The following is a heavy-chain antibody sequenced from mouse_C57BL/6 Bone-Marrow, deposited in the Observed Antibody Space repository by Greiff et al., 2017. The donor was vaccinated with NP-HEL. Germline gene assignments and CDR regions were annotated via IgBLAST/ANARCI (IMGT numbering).Heavy chain of an antibody. CDR3: ARDRLDAMDY. CDR2: IYPRSGNT. V-gene: IGHV1-81*01. CDR1: GYTFTSYG. Sequence: QVQLQQSGAELARPGASVKLSCKASGYTFTSYGISWVKQRTGQGLEWIGEIYPRSGNTYYNEKVKGKATLTADKSSSTAYMELRSLTSEDSAVYFCARDRLDAMDYWGQGTSVTVSS. D-gene: IGHD2-14*01. J-gene: IGHJ4*01.